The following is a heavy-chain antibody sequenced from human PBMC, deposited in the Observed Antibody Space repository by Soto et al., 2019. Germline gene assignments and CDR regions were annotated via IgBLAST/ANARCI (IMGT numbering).Heavy chain of an antibody. CDR2: INPNRGGT. CDR3: ASGGYSYAHDYYYGMDV. D-gene: IGHD5-18*01. J-gene: IGHJ6*02. CDR1: GYTFTGYY. Sequence: ASVKVSCKASGYTFTGYYMHWVRQAPVQGLEWMGWINPNRGGTNYAQKFQGRVTMTRDTSISTAYMELSRLRSDDTAVYYCASGGYSYAHDYYYGMDVWGQGTTVTVSS. V-gene: IGHV1-2*02.